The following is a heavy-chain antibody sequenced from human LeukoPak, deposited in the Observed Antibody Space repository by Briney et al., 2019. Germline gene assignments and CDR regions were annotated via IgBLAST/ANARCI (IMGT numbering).Heavy chain of an antibody. V-gene: IGHV4-61*02. CDR3: ARGGQGLTRVWYYYGMDV. CDR2: IYTSWST. J-gene: IGHJ6*02. D-gene: IGHD6-19*01. Sequence: HPSQTLSLTCTVSGRSISSGSYCWSCIRQPAGRGLEWIGRIYTSWSTDYNPSLKSRVTISVDTSKNQFSLKLSSVTSVDTAVYYCARGGQGLTRVWYYYGMDVWGQGTTVTVSS. CDR1: GRSISSGSYC.